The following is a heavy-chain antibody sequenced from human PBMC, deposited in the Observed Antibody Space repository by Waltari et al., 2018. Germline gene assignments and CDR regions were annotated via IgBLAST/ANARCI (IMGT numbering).Heavy chain of an antibody. CDR3: AKDPIAAPLNWFDP. V-gene: IGHV3-23*01. Sequence: EVQLLESGGGLVQPVGSLRLSCAASGFTFSSYAMSWVRQAPGKGLEWVSAISGSGGSTYYADSVKGRFTISRDNSKNTRYLQMNSLRAEDTAVYYCAKDPIAAPLNWFDPWGQGTLVTVSS. D-gene: IGHD6-6*01. J-gene: IGHJ5*02. CDR1: GFTFSSYA. CDR2: ISGSGGST.